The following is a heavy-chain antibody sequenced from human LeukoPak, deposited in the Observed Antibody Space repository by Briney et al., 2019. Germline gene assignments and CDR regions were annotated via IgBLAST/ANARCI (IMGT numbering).Heavy chain of an antibody. J-gene: IGHJ6*02. CDR3: ARVHAMAYYYGMDV. Sequence: GGSLRLSCAASGFTFSGYEMNWVRQAPGKGLEWVSYISSSGSTIYYADSVKGRFTISRDNAKNSLHLQMNSLRAEDTAVYYCARVHAMAYYYGMDVWGQGTTVTVSS. D-gene: IGHD5-24*01. V-gene: IGHV3-48*03. CDR1: GFTFSGYE. CDR2: ISSSGSTI.